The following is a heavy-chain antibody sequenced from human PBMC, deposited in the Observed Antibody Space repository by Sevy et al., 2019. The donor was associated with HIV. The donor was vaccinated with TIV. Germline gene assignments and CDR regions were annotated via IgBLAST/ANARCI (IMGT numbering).Heavy chain of an antibody. J-gene: IGHJ6*02. D-gene: IGHD3-22*01. CDR1: GGSFSGYY. Sequence: SETLSLTCAVYGGSFSGYYWSWIRQPPGKGLEWIGEINHSGSTNYNPSLKSRVTISVDTSKNQFSLKLSFVTAADTAVYYCARGEYYYDSSGYGSYYYYGMDVWGQGTTVTVSS. CDR2: INHSGST. CDR3: ARGEYYYDSSGYGSYYYYGMDV. V-gene: IGHV4-34*01.